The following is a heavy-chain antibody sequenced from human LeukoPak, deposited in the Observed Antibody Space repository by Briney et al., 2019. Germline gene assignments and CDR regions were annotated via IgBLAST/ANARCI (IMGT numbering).Heavy chain of an antibody. V-gene: IGHV5-51*01. J-gene: IGHJ4*02. CDR2: IYPGDSDT. Sequence: GESLKISCKGSGYSFTSYWIGWVRQMPGKGLEWMGIIYPGDSDTRYSPSFQGQVTISADKSISTAYLQWSSLKASDTAMYYCARSDLSNTTFRGDFDYWGQGTLVTVSS. CDR3: ARSDLSNTTFRGDFDY. D-gene: IGHD3-16*02. CDR1: GYSFTSYW.